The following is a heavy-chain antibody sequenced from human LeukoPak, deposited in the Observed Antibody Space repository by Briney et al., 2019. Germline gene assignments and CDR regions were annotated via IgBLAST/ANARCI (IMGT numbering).Heavy chain of an antibody. V-gene: IGHV4-34*01. D-gene: IGHD6-13*01. CDR2: INHSGST. Sequence: PSETLSLSCAVSGGAFSGYYCSWIRQPPGKGLEWIGEINHSGSTNYNPSLKSRVTISVDTSKNQFSLKLSSVTAADTAVYYCARGRNYAPIAAAGTYYYYMDVWGKGTTVTVSS. CDR1: GGAFSGYY. J-gene: IGHJ6*03. CDR3: ARGRNYAPIAAAGTYYYYMDV.